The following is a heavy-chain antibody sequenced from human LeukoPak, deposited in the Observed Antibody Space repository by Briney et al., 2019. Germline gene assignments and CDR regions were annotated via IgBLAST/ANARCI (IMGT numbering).Heavy chain of an antibody. CDR2: IYTSGST. CDR1: GGSISSGSYY. CDR3: AKGYSRHYYYYYMDV. D-gene: IGHD4-11*01. Sequence: PSETLSLTCTVSGGSISSGSYYWSWIRQPAGKGLEWIGRIYTSGSTNYNPSLKSRVTISVDTSKNQFSLKLSSVTAADTAVYYCAKGYSRHYYYYYMDVWGKGTTVTVSS. J-gene: IGHJ6*03. V-gene: IGHV4-61*02.